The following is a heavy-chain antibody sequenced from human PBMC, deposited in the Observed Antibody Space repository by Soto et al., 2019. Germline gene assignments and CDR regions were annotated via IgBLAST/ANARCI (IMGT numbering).Heavy chain of an antibody. CDR2: VSGNNGAS. V-gene: IGHV1-18*04. D-gene: IGHD2-2*01. CDR1: GYTSADFG. Sequence: ASVKVSCKASGYTSADFGISWVRQAPGQGLEWMGWVSGNNGASNPAPKFQGRITMTLDTSTGVSYMALRSLRSDDTAIYYCVREQKYFRVNGNWFDSWGQGTLVTVSS. CDR3: VREQKYFRVNGNWFDS. J-gene: IGHJ5*01.